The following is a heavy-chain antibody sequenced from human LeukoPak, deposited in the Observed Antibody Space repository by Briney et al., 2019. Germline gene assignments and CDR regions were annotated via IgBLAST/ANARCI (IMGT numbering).Heavy chain of an antibody. Sequence: GASVKVSCKASGYTFTSYGISWVRQAPGQGLEWMGWISAYNGNTNYAQKLQGRVTMTTDTSTSTAYMELRSLRSDDTAVYYCARPRGYYYDSSGYYRDDAFDIWAKGQWSPSLQ. V-gene: IGHV1-18*01. CDR3: ARPRGYYYDSSGYYRDDAFDI. D-gene: IGHD3-22*01. CDR1: GYTFTSYG. CDR2: ISAYNGNT. J-gene: IGHJ3*02.